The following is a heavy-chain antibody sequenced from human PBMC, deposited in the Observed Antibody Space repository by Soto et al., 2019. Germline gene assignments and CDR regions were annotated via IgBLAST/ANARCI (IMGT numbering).Heavy chain of an antibody. CDR3: ARSLPRITMVRGVIHPYYFDY. CDR1: GFTFSSYW. Sequence: GSLRLSCAASGFTFSSYWMSWVRQAPGKGLEWVANIKQDGSEKYYVDSVKGRFTISRDNAKNSLYLQMNSLRAEDTAVYYCARSLPRITMVRGVIHPYYFDYWGQGTLVTVSS. V-gene: IGHV3-7*03. D-gene: IGHD3-10*01. CDR2: IKQDGSEK. J-gene: IGHJ4*02.